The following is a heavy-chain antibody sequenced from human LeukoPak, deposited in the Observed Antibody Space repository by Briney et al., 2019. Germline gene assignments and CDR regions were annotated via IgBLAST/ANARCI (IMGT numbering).Heavy chain of an antibody. J-gene: IGHJ3*02. CDR1: GGTFSSYT. CDR3: ARDKGLAPHHDAFDI. CDR2: ITPILGIA. D-gene: IGHD6-6*01. V-gene: IGHV1-69*04. Sequence: SVKVSCKASGGTFSSYTISWVRQAPGQGLEWMGRITPILGIANYAQKFQGRVTITADKSTSTAYMELSSLRSEDTAVYYCARDKGLAPHHDAFDIWGQGTMVTVSS.